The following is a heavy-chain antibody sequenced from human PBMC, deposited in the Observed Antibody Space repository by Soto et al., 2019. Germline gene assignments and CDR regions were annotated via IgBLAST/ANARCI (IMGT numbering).Heavy chain of an antibody. Sequence: PGESLKLSCKGSGYRFTSYWISWVRQMPGKGLEWMGRIDPSDSYTNYSPSFQGHVTISADKSISTAYLQWSSLKASDTARYYWASRYSSGSAYGMDFWGQGTTVTVSS. D-gene: IGHD6-19*01. J-gene: IGHJ6*02. V-gene: IGHV5-10-1*01. CDR1: GYRFTSYW. CDR3: ASRYSSGSAYGMDF. CDR2: IDPSDSYT.